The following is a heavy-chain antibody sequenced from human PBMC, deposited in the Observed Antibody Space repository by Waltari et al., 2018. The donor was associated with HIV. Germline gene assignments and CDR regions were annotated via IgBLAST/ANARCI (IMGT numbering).Heavy chain of an antibody. D-gene: IGHD4-4*01. Sequence: EVQLVESGGGLVKPGGSLRLSCAASGFTFSNAWMSWVRQAPGKGLEWVGRIKSKTDGGTTDNVAPVKGRFTISRDDSKNTLYLQMNSLKTEDTAVYYCTTDLLLSYSSAFDIWGQGTMVTVSS. CDR1: GFTFSNAW. CDR2: IKSKTDGGTT. V-gene: IGHV3-15*01. CDR3: TTDLLLSYSSAFDI. J-gene: IGHJ3*02.